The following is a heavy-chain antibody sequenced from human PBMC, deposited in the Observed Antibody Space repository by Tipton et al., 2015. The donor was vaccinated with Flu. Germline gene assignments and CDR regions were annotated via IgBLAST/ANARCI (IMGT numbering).Heavy chain of an antibody. CDR3: VRAAFWVVVPPSDYGMDV. Sequence: GSLRLSCVVSGFTVSSNHMTWVRQAPGKGLEWVSVIYSGGSTNYADSVKGRFTISRDNSKNTLYLQMNSLRAEDTAVYYCVRAAFWVVVPPSDYGMDVWGQGTTVTVSS. CDR1: GFTVSSNH. CDR2: IYSGGST. V-gene: IGHV3-53*01. D-gene: IGHD2-2*01. J-gene: IGHJ6*02.